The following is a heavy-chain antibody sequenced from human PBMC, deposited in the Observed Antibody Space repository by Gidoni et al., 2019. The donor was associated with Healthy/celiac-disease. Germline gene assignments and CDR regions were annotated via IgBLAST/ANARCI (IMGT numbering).Heavy chain of an antibody. J-gene: IGHJ5*02. Sequence: EVQLVESGGGLVQPGGSLRLSCAASGFTVSSNYMSWVRKAPGKGLGWGSVIYSGGSTYYADSVKGRFTISRDNSKNTLYLQMNSLRAEDTAVYYCARERNYYGSGSYCWFDPWGQGTLVTVSS. CDR1: GFTVSSNY. CDR2: IYSGGST. D-gene: IGHD3-10*01. V-gene: IGHV3-66*02. CDR3: ARERNYYGSGSYCWFDP.